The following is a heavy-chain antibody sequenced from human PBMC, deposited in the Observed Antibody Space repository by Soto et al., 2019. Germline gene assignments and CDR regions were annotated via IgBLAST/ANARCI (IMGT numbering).Heavy chain of an antibody. J-gene: IGHJ4*02. CDR1: GYTFTGYY. D-gene: IGHD2-8*01. CDR3: ARSPYCTNGVCHGDY. Sequence: ASVKVSCKASGYTFTGYYMHWVRQAPGQGLEWMGWINPNSGGTNYAQKFQGWVTMTRDTSISTAYMELSRLRSDDTAVYYCARSPYCTNGVCHGDYWGQGTLVTVPQ. CDR2: INPNSGGT. V-gene: IGHV1-2*04.